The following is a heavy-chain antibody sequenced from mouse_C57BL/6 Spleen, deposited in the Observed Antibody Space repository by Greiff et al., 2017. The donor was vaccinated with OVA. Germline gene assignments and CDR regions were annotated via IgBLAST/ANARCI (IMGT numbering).Heavy chain of an antibody. CDR3: TYYYGSAWFAY. J-gene: IGHJ3*01. CDR1: GFNINDYY. CDR2: IDPEDGDT. V-gene: IGHV14-1*01. Sequence: EVQLQQSGAELVRPGASVKLSCTASGFNINDYYMHWVKQKPEQGLEWIGRIDPEDGDTEYAPNFQGKATMTADTSTNTAYLQLSSLTSEDTTVYYCTYYYGSAWFAYWGQGTLVTVSA. D-gene: IGHD1-1*01.